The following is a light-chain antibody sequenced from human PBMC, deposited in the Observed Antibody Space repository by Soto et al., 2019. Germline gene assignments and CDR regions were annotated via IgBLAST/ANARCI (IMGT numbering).Light chain of an antibody. Sequence: EIVLAQSPGTLSLSPGERATLSCRASQRVSNTYLAWYQQKPGQAPRLLIYGVSSRATGIPDRFSGSGSGTYFTLTISRLATEDFEVYYWQQYNSSPVTFGGGTKVEIK. J-gene: IGKJ4*01. V-gene: IGKV3-20*01. CDR2: GVS. CDR3: QQYNSSPVT. CDR1: QRVSNTY.